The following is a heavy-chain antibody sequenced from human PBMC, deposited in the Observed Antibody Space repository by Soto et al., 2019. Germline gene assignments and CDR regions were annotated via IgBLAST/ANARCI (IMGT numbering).Heavy chain of an antibody. CDR1: GDTFSSYA. D-gene: IGHD3-22*01. V-gene: IGHV1-69*13. Sequence: SVKVSCQASGDTFSSYAISWVRQAPGQGLEWMGGIIPIFGTANYAQKFQGRVTITADESTSTAYMELSSLRSEDTAVYYCARDTDYYDSSGYYPNWFDPWGQGTLVTVSS. J-gene: IGHJ5*02. CDR3: ARDTDYYDSSGYYPNWFDP. CDR2: IIPIFGTA.